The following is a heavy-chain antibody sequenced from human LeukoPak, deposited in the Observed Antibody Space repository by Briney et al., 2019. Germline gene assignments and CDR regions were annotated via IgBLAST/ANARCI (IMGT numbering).Heavy chain of an antibody. CDR2: ISSSSSYI. J-gene: IGHJ3*02. CDR1: GFTFSSYS. CDR3: ARDRVTALILVVMGAFDI. V-gene: IGHV3-21*01. Sequence: GGSLRLSCAASGFTFSSYSMNWVRQAPGKGLEWVSSISSSSSYIYYADSVKGRFTISRDNAKNSLYLQMNSLRAEDTAVYYCARDRVTALILVVMGAFDIWSQGTMVTVSS. D-gene: IGHD3-22*01.